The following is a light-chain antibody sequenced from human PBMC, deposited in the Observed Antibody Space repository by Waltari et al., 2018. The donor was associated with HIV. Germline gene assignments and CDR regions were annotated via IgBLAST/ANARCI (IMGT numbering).Light chain of an antibody. CDR1: SPNTGTNP. V-gene: IGLV1-44*01. CDR2: PTT. CDR3: AAWDDSLNGHLV. Sequence: QSVLTQPPSASGTPGQRVTISCSGGSPNTGTNPLFWYQHLPGTAPKVRIYPTTQRPSGVPGRFSGSKSGTSAYLAISGLQSEDEADYYCAAWDDSLNGHLVFGGGTKLTVL. J-gene: IGLJ2*01.